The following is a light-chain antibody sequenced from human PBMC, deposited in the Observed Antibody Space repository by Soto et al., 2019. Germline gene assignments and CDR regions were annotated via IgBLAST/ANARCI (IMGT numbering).Light chain of an antibody. CDR2: AAS. J-gene: IGKJ5*01. Sequence: AIRMTQSPSSLSASTGDRVTITCRASQGISSYLAWYQQKPGKAPKLLIYAASTLQSGVPSRFSGSGSGTDFTLTISCLQSEDFATYYCQQYYSYPGITFGQGTRREIK. CDR3: QQYYSYPGIT. CDR1: QGISSY. V-gene: IGKV1-8*01.